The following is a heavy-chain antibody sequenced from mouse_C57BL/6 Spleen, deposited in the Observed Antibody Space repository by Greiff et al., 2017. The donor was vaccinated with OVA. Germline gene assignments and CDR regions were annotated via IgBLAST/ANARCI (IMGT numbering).Heavy chain of an antibody. CDR1: GYTFTDYE. J-gene: IGHJ2*01. CDR3: TRAEDSSGGDY. D-gene: IGHD3-2*02. CDR2: IDPETGGT. V-gene: IGHV1-15*01. Sequence: QVQLQQSGAELVRPGASVTLSCKASGYTFTDYEMHWVKQTPVHGLEWIGAIDPETGGTAYNQKFKGKSILTADKSSSTAYMNLRSLTSEDSSVYYCTRAEDSSGGDYWGQGTTLTVSS.